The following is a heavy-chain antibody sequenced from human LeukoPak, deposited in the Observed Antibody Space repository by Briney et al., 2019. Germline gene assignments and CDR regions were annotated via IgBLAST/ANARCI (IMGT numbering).Heavy chain of an antibody. J-gene: IGHJ4*02. V-gene: IGHV1-2*02. CDR1: GYTFIGYY. Sequence: ASVKVSCKASGYTFIGYYMHWVRQAPGQGPEWMGWINPNSGGTNCSQNLQGRFSMTTDTSISTAYMSLSRLRSDDTAVYYCARVLFYSSGNKSNRVDYWGQGTLVTVSS. CDR2: INPNSGGT. CDR3: ARVLFYSSGNKSNRVDY. D-gene: IGHD6-19*01.